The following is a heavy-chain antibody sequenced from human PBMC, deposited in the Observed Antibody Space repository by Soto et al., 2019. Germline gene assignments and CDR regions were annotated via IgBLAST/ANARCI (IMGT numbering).Heavy chain of an antibody. J-gene: IGHJ4*02. CDR2: INAGNGNT. CDR1: GYTFTNYA. V-gene: IGHV1-3*01. CDR3: ATEPLRYFDWLPIDY. Sequence: GASVKVSCKASGYTFTNYAMHWVRQAPGQRLEWMGWINAGNGNTKYSQKFQGRVTITRDTSASTAYMELSSLRSEDTAVYYCATEPLRYFDWLPIDYWGQGTLVTVSS. D-gene: IGHD3-9*01.